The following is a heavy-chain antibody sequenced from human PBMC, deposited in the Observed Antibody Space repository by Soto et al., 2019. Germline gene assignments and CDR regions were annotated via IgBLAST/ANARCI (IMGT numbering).Heavy chain of an antibody. J-gene: IGHJ4*02. CDR3: AGASSNWTPFDY. V-gene: IGHV3-23*01. D-gene: IGHD1-20*01. Sequence: EVQQLASGGGSVQPGGSMRLSCAASGLTFRKYAMSWVRQAPGKGLEWVAAISGSGGYTLYADSVKGRFTISRDNSKSTLYLQMNSLRPEDTALYYCAGASSNWTPFDYWGQGTLVAVSS. CDR2: ISGSGGYT. CDR1: GLTFRKYA.